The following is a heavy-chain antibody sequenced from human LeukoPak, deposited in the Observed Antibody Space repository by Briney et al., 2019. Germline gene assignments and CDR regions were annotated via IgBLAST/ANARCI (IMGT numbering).Heavy chain of an antibody. CDR1: GFTFSSHA. V-gene: IGHV3-23*01. J-gene: IGHJ4*02. CDR2: ITSGSGSNV. D-gene: IGHD6-13*01. Sequence: GGSLRLSCAASGFTFSSHAMSWVRQAPGKGLEWVSAITSGSGSNVYYTDSLEGRFTISRDNSKNTLYLQMNSLRAEDTAVYYCARHGSWSFDYWGQGTLVTVSA. CDR3: ARHGSWSFDY.